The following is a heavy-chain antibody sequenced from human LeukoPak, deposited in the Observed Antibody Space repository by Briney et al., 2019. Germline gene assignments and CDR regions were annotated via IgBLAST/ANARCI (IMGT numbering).Heavy chain of an antibody. CDR1: GFTFSSYE. J-gene: IGHJ4*02. V-gene: IGHV3-48*03. CDR3: AKDGRMRWNFDY. Sequence: GGSLRLSCAASGFTFSSYEMNWVRQAPGKGLEWVSYISSSGSTIYYADSVKGRFTISRDDSKNMVDLQMNSLRIEDTAVYYCAKDGRMRWNFDYWGQGNLVTVSS. CDR2: ISSSGSTI. D-gene: IGHD1-1*01.